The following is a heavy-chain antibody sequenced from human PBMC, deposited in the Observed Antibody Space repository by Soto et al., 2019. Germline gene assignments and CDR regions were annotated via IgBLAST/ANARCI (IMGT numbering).Heavy chain of an antibody. D-gene: IGHD6-19*01. CDR3: AYSSGWWRLDV. V-gene: IGHV4-4*02. CDR2: KHHSGST. J-gene: IGHJ6*02. CDR1: GGSINNGYW. Sequence: QVHLQESGPGLVKPSGTLSLTCGVSGGSINNGYWWTWVRQPPGKGLEWIGEKHHSGSTNYNLSPRGRVSISRDKSKNQFSLILSSVTAADTAVYYCAYSSGWWRLDVWGQGTTVTVSS.